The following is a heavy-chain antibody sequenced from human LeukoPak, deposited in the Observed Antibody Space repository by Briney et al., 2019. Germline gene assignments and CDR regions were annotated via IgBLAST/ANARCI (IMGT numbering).Heavy chain of an antibody. D-gene: IGHD6-13*01. CDR3: ARGQPPSYYDMDV. V-gene: IGHV3-33*08. CDR2: IWSDGSTK. Sequence: PGRSLRLSCAASGFTFSSYGMHWVRQAPGKGLEWVAVIWSDGSTKYYADSVKGRFTISRGNSKNTLYLQMNSLRAEDTAVYYCARGQPPSYYDMDVWGQGTTVTVSS. J-gene: IGHJ6*02. CDR1: GFTFSSYG.